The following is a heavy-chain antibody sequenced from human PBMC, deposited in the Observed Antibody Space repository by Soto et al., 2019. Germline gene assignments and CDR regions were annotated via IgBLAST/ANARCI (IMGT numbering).Heavy chain of an antibody. CDR2: VNPSGGHT. V-gene: IGHV1-46*01. Sequence: QVQLMQSGAEVKKPGASVKVSCKASGDTFTDYYIHWVRQAPGQGLEWMGTVNPSGGHTTYAQHFLGRVTMTRDTYTSTLYMELTSLTSDDTAIYYCARAGHVVVVTAALDDWGQGTLVTVSS. CDR1: GDTFTDYY. D-gene: IGHD2-21*02. J-gene: IGHJ4*02. CDR3: ARAGHVVVVTAALDD.